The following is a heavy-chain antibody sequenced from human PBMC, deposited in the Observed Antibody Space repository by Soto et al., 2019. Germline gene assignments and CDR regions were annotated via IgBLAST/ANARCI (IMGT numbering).Heavy chain of an antibody. J-gene: IGHJ4*02. CDR3: ARVARGGYSYGFFDY. D-gene: IGHD5-18*01. V-gene: IGHV3-53*02. CDR2: IYSGGST. Sequence: EVQLVETGGGLIQPGGSLRLSCAASGFTVSSNYMSWVRQAPGKGLEWVSVIYSGGSTYYADSVKGRFTISRDNSKNTLYLQMNTQRAEDTAVYYCARVARGGYSYGFFDYWGQGTLVTVSS. CDR1: GFTVSSNY.